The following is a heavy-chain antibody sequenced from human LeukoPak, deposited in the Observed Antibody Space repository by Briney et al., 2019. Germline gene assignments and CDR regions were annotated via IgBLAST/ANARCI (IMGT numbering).Heavy chain of an antibody. CDR2: IKQDGSEK. J-gene: IGHJ4*02. V-gene: IGHV3-7*01. D-gene: IGHD6-13*01. CDR1: GFTFNTYW. Sequence: GGSLRLSCAASGFTFNTYWMSWVRQAPGKGLEWVANIKQDGSEKYYVDSVKGRFTISRDNAKNSLYLQMNSLRAEDTAMYYCARDSAGNDYWGQGTLVTVSS. CDR3: ARDSAGNDY.